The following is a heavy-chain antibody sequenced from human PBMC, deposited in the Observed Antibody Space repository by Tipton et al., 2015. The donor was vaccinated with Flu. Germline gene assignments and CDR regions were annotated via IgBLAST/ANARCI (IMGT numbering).Heavy chain of an antibody. D-gene: IGHD1-20*01. J-gene: IGHJ4*02. V-gene: IGHV1-8*01. Sequence: QLVQSGAEVRKPGASVKVSCKASGYTFTNYDINWVRQATGQGLEWMGWMSPNTGNTGYAQKFQGRVTMTRDTSISTAFMELSNLRSEDTAVYYCARVPPFNNWNDESDYWGQGTLVTVSS. CDR2: MSPNTGNT. CDR1: GYTFTNYD. CDR3: ARVPPFNNWNDESDY.